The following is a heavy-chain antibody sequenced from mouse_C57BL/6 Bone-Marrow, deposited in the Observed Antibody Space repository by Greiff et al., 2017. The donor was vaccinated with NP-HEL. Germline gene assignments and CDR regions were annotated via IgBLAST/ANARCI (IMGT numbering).Heavy chain of an antibody. CDR3: ARGEGYYGNYVGFAY. Sequence: QVQLQQPGAELVRPGSSVKLSCKASGYTFTSYWMHWVKQRPIQGLEWIGNIDPSDSETHYNQKFKDKATLTVDKSSSTAYMQLSSLTSEDSAVYYCARGEGYYGNYVGFAYWGQGTLVTVSA. CDR2: IDPSDSET. D-gene: IGHD2-1*01. CDR1: GYTFTSYW. V-gene: IGHV1-52*01. J-gene: IGHJ3*01.